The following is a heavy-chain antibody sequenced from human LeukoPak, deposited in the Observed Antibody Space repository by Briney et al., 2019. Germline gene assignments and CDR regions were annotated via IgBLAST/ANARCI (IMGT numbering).Heavy chain of an antibody. Sequence: GGSLRLSCAASGFTVSSNYMSWVRQAPGKGLEWVSLIYSGGSTYYADSVKGRFIISRDSSKNTLYLQMNSLRAEDTAVYYCAREVRGGNSFDYWGRGTLVTVSS. CDR2: IYSGGST. J-gene: IGHJ4*02. D-gene: IGHD3-10*01. V-gene: IGHV3-66*01. CDR1: GFTVSSNY. CDR3: AREVRGGNSFDY.